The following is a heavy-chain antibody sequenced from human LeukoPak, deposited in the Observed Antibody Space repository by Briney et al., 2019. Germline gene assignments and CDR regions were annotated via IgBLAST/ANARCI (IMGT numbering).Heavy chain of an antibody. V-gene: IGHV3-23*01. CDR1: GFTFSSSA. D-gene: IGHD6-19*01. CDR3: AKDSSGPAF. Sequence: GGSLRLSCAASGFTFSSSAMSWVRQAPGKGLEWVSVIYSSGGTFYSESVKGRFTISRDYSKNTLYLQMNSLRVDDTAVYYCAKDSSGPAFWGQGTLVTVSS. J-gene: IGHJ4*02. CDR2: IYSSGGT.